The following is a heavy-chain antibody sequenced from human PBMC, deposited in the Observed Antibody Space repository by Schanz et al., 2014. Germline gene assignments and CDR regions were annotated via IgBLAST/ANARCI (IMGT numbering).Heavy chain of an antibody. CDR1: GGSISSGGYS. CDR3: ARGGRTTYNYYYGMDV. D-gene: IGHD1-1*01. CDR2: IYYSGST. J-gene: IGHJ6*02. Sequence: QVQLQESGPGLVKPSQTLSLTCAVSGGSISSGGYSWNWIRQPPGKGLEWIVYIYYSGSTYYNPSLKSRVTISVDPSKNQFSLKLSSVTAADTAVYYCARGGRTTYNYYYGMDVWGQGTTVTVSS. V-gene: IGHV4-30-4*07.